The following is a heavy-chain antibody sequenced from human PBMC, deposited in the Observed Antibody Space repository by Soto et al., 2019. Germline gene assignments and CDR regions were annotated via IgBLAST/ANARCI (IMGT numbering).Heavy chain of an antibody. Sequence: PGGSLRLSCAASGFTVSSNYMSWVRQAPGKGLEWVSVIYSGGSTYYADSVKGRFTISRDNSKNTLYLQMNSVRAEDTAVYYCARGLMYYYDSSGYPFDYWGQGTLVTVSS. J-gene: IGHJ4*02. CDR3: ARGLMYYYDSSGYPFDY. D-gene: IGHD3-22*01. CDR2: IYSGGST. CDR1: GFTVSSNY. V-gene: IGHV3-53*01.